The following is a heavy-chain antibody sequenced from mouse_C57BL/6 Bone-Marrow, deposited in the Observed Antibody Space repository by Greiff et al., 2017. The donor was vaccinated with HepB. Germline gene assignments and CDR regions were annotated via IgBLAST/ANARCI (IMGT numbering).Heavy chain of an antibody. CDR2: IYPGNSDT. D-gene: IGHD2-4*01. CDR1: GYTFTSYW. CDR3: TMITTRVYYAMDY. Sequence: EVQLQESGTVLARPGASVKMSCKTSGYTFTSYWMHWVKQRPGQGLEWIGAIYPGNSDTSYNQKFKGKAKLTAVTSASTAYMELSSLTNEDSAVYYCTMITTRVYYAMDYWGQGTSVTVSS. J-gene: IGHJ4*01. V-gene: IGHV1-5*01.